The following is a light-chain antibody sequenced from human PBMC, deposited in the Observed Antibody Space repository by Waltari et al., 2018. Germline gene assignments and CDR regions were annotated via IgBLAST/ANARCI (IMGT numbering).Light chain of an antibody. J-gene: IGKJ1*01. CDR2: EAS. CDR1: RGVSRY. V-gene: IGKV3D-11*01. CDR3: QHYVALPAT. Sequence: SCRASRGVSRYLAWYQQRPGQAPRLLIFEASTMATGIPDRFSGSGSGTDFSPTISRLEPEDFAVYYCQHYVALPATFGQGTKVEIK.